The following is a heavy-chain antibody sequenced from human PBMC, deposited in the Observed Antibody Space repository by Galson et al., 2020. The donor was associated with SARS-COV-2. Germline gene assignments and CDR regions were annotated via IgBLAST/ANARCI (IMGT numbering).Heavy chain of an antibody. CDR2: IFYSGST. CDR3: ARESRFGDSVGALDI. Sequence: SETLSLTCNVSGTSFSRGSYHWSWIRQHPGKGLEWIGYIFYSGSTDYNPSLKSRVIISGDTSKNQFSLKLSSVTAADTAVYYCARESRFGDSVGALDIWGQGTLVTVSS. V-gene: IGHV4-31*03. J-gene: IGHJ3*02. D-gene: IGHD3-16*01. CDR1: GTSFSRGSYH.